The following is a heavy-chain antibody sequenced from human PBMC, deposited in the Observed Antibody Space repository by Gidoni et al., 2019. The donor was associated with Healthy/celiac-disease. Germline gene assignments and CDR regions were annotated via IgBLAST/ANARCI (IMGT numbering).Heavy chain of an antibody. Sequence: EVQLVESGGGLVQPGGCRRLSCPASGFTFSRHWMSWVRQAPGKGLEWVANIKQDGSEKYFVDSMKGRFTISRDNAKNSLYLQMNSPRAEDTAVYYCARGHRCDYSIFDYWGQGTLVTVSS. D-gene: IGHD4-17*01. CDR2: IKQDGSEK. CDR3: ARGHRCDYSIFDY. CDR1: GFTFSRHW. V-gene: IGHV3-7*01. J-gene: IGHJ4*02.